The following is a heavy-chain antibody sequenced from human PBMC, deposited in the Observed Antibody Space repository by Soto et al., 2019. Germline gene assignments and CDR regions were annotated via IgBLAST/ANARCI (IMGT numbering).Heavy chain of an antibody. J-gene: IGHJ6*02. CDR3: ASGGGNLEYYYYYGMDV. D-gene: IGHD2-21*02. CDR2: IYSGGST. Sequence: GGSLRLSCAASGFTVSSNFMSWVRQAPGKGLEWVSVIYSGGSTYYADSVKGRFTISRDNSKNTLYLQMNSLRSEDTAVYYCASGGGNLEYYYYYGMDVWGQGTTVTVSS. V-gene: IGHV3-53*05. CDR1: GFTVSSNF.